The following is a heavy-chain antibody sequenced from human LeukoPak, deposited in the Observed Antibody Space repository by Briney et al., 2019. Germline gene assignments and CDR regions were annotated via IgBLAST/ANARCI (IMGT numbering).Heavy chain of an antibody. V-gene: IGHV4-34*04. J-gene: IGHJ4*02. CDR1: GTSFSSYY. CDR3: ARMTTGHDF. D-gene: IGHD4-17*01. CDR2: VNHSGYT. Sequence: SETLSLTCAVSGTSFSSYYWSWIRQPPGKGLEWIGEVNHSGYTNDSPSLKSRATISVDTSKNQFSLRLRSVTAADTGVYFCARMTTGHDFWGQGTLVTVSS.